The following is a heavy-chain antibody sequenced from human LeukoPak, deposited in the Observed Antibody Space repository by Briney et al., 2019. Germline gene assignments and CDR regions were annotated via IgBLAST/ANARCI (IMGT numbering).Heavy chain of an antibody. J-gene: IGHJ4*02. CDR2: TYYSGST. CDR1: GGSFTSSSYY. CDR3: ASFSLYGYSFDY. Sequence: SETLSLTCTVSGGSFTSSSYYWGWIRQPPGKGLEWIGSTYYSGSTYYNPSLKSRVTISVDTSTNQFSLKLSSVTAADTAVYYCASFSLYGYSFDYWGQGTLVTVSS. V-gene: IGHV4-39*07. D-gene: IGHD3-10*01.